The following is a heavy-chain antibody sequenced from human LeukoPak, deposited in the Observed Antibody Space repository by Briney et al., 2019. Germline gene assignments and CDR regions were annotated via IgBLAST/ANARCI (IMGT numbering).Heavy chain of an antibody. CDR3: ARGGHPRPDYYDSSGYSHYYYYGMDV. CDR2: IIPIFGTA. Sequence: SVKVSCKASGGTFSSYAISWARQAPGQGLEWMGGIIPIFGTANYAQKFQGRVTITADESTSTAYMELSSLRSEDTAVYYCARGGHPRPDYYDSSGYSHYYYYGMDVWGQGTTVTVSS. CDR1: GGTFSSYA. V-gene: IGHV1-69*13. D-gene: IGHD3-22*01. J-gene: IGHJ6*02.